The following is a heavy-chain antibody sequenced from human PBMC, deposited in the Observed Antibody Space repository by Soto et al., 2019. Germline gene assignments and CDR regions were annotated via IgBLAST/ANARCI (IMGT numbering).Heavy chain of an antibody. CDR2: INGDGSRR. CDR1: GFTFRDRW. CDR3: ARVADYAYGI. V-gene: IGHV3-7*01. J-gene: IGHJ3*02. Sequence: DVQLAESGGGLVQPGGSLSLSCVGSGFTFRDRWMSWVRQAPGKGLEWVANINGDGSRRYYEDSVKGRFTISRDNAKNSLYLQMNSLRTDDTAVYYCARVADYAYGIWGQGTLVTVSS.